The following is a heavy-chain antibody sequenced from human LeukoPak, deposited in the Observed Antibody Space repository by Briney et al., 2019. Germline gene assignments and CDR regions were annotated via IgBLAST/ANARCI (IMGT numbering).Heavy chain of an antibody. V-gene: IGHV1-8*01. CDR1: GYTFSTYD. CDR3: ARGRIYTTSWYNWFDP. D-gene: IGHD6-13*01. Sequence: ASVKVSCKTSGYTFSTYDINWVRQATGQGLEWMGWMNPNSGNTGYAQKFQGRVTMTRDTSISTAYMELNRLTSEDTAIYYCARGRIYTTSWYNWFDPWGQGTLVTVSS. J-gene: IGHJ5*02. CDR2: MNPNSGNT.